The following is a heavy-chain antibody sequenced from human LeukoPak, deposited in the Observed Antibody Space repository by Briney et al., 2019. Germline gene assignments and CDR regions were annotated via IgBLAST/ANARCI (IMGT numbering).Heavy chain of an antibody. CDR2: IRYDGSNK. J-gene: IGHJ4*02. D-gene: IGHD2-15*01. CDR3: AKGHCSGGSCYFFDY. Sequence: PGGSLRLSCAASGFTFSSYGVHWVRQAPGKGLEWVAFIRYDGSNKYYADSVKGRFTISRDNSKNTLYLQMNSLRAEDTAVYYCAKGHCSGGSCYFFDYWGQGTLVTISS. V-gene: IGHV3-30*02. CDR1: GFTFSSYG.